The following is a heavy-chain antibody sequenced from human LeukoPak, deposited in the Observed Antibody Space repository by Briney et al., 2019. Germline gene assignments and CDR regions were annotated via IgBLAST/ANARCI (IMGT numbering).Heavy chain of an antibody. CDR1: GDSVSSNSAA. Sequence: SQTLSLTCAISGDSVSSNSAAWNWIRQSPSRGLEWLGRTYYRSKWYNDYAVSVKSRITIKPDTSKNQFSLQLNSVTPEDTAVYYCARERGEDFWSGKYYNYYYMDVWGKGTTVTVSS. CDR3: ARERGEDFWSGKYYNYYYMDV. D-gene: IGHD3-3*01. CDR2: TYYRSKWYN. J-gene: IGHJ6*03. V-gene: IGHV6-1*01.